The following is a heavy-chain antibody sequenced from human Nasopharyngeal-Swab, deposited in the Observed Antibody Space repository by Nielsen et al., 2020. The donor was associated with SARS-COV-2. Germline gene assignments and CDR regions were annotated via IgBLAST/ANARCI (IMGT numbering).Heavy chain of an antibody. CDR1: GFTFSSYW. CDR2: IKQDGSEK. D-gene: IGHD1-1*01. CDR3: ARVGDWNDVRNPYYYYYYMDV. J-gene: IGHJ6*03. Sequence: GGSLRLSCAASGFTFSSYWMSWVRKAPGKGLEWVANIKQDGSEKYYVDSVKGRFTISRDNAKNSLYLQMNSLRAEDTAVYYCARVGDWNDVRNPYYYYYYMDVWGKGTTVTVSS. V-gene: IGHV3-7*01.